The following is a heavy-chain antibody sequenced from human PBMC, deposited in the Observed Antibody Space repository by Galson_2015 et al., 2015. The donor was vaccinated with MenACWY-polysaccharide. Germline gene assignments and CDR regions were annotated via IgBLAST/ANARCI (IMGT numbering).Heavy chain of an antibody. Sequence: SLRLSCAASGFSFNRYWMTWVRQAPGKGLEWVANIKQDGSEKNYVDSVKGRFTISRDNAKNSLYLQMNSLRAEDTAVYYCAGVSGVGTGGSYWGGFYFHGLDVWGQGTTVIVSS. V-gene: IGHV3-7*01. CDR3: AGVSGVGTGGSYWGGFYFHGLDV. J-gene: IGHJ6*02. CDR2: IKQDGSEK. CDR1: GFSFNRYW. D-gene: IGHD1-26*01.